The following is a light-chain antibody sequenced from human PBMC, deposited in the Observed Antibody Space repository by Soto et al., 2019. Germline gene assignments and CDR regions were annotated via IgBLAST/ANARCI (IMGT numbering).Light chain of an antibody. V-gene: IGKV1-12*01. CDR2: GAS. Sequence: DIQMTQSPSSVSASFGDRLTITCRASRDISNSLAWYQQTPGKAPKLLLRGASSLPRGVPSRFSGGGAGTEFTLTISSLQPEDFATYYCQQTSAFPRTFGQGTKVDIK. J-gene: IGKJ2*01. CDR1: RDISNS. CDR3: QQTSAFPRT.